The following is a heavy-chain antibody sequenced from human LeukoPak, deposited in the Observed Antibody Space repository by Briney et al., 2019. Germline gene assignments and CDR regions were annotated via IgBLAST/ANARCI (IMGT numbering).Heavy chain of an antibody. V-gene: IGHV4-59*08. CDR3: ARHDSAGYSYFQY. CDR2: IYYTGST. CDR1: GGSISSYY. Sequence: ETLSLTCTVSGGSISSYYWSWIRQPPGKGLEWIGYIYYTGSTNYNPSLKSRVTISLDTSKTQFSLKLSSVTAADTAVYYCARHDSAGYSYFQYWGQGTLVSVSS. J-gene: IGHJ1*01. D-gene: IGHD3-22*01.